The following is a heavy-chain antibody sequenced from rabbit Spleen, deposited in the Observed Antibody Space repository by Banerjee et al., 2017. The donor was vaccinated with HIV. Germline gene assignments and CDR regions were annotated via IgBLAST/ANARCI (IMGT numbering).Heavy chain of an antibody. CDR3: ARVGGVGVYGYATL. D-gene: IGHD6-1*01. V-gene: IGHV1S7*01. Sequence: QLMESGGGLVQPGGSLTLSCKASGFDFSSYYMTWVRQAPGKGLEWIGLTEPIFGTTYYASWVNGRFTISSHNAQNTLYLQLKSLTAADTATYFCARVGGVGVYGYATLWGPGTLVTVS. J-gene: IGHJ4*01. CDR2: TEPIFGTT. CDR1: GFDFSSYY.